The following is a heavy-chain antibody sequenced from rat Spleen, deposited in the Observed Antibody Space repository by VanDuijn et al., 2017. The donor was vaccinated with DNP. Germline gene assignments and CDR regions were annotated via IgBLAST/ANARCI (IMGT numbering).Heavy chain of an antibody. D-gene: IGHD3-3*01. V-gene: IGHV5-7*01. CDR3: TTRGAAPH. CDR1: QFTFSNYD. J-gene: IGHJ3*01. CDR2: ISYDGSGT. Sequence: EVQLVESGGGLVQPGRSMKLSCAASQFTFSNYDMAWVRQAPKKGLEWVAGISYDGSGTYYRDSVKGRFTISRDNAKSTLYLQMDILRSKDTATQYCTTRGAAPHWGQRPLVTVSS.